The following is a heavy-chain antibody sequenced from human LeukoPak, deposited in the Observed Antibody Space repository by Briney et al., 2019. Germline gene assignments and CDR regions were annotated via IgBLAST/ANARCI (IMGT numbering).Heavy chain of an antibody. J-gene: IGHJ4*02. CDR2: ISAYNGNT. CDR3: ARVHYYDSVFDY. V-gene: IGHV1-18*01. Sequence: ASVTVSCKASGYTFTSYGISWVRQAPGQGLEWMGWISAYNGNTNYAQKLQGRVTMTTDTSTSTAYMELRSLRSDDTAVYYCARVHYYDSVFDYWGQGTLVTVSS. D-gene: IGHD3-22*01. CDR1: GYTFTSYG.